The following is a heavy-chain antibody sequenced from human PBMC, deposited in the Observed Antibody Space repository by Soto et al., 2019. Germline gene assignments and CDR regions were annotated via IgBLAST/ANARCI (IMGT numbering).Heavy chain of an antibody. J-gene: IGHJ5*02. CDR1: GFSFRSYA. Sequence: EVQLLESGGGLVQPWGSLRLSCAASGFSFRSYAMSWVRQAPGKGLEWVSALSGSSDNTYYADSVKGRFTISRDNPKNTLYLQMNSLRAEDTAVYYCAKNGYGSDVLWWFGPWGQGTLVTVSS. CDR2: LSGSSDNT. V-gene: IGHV3-23*01. D-gene: IGHD5-12*01. CDR3: AKNGYGSDVLWWFGP.